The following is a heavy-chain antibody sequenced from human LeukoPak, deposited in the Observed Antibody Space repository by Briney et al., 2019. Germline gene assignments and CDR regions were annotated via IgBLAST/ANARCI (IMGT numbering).Heavy chain of an antibody. CDR3: AKDLRIAAAC. CDR1: GFTFNSYA. J-gene: IGHJ4*02. D-gene: IGHD6-13*01. V-gene: IGHV3-23*01. Sequence: PPGGSLRLSCAASGFTFNSYAMSWLRQAPGKGLEWVSAISGSGGSTYYADSVKGRFTISRDNSKNTLYLQMNSLRADDTAVYYCAKDLRIAAACWGQGTLVTVSS. CDR2: ISGSGGST.